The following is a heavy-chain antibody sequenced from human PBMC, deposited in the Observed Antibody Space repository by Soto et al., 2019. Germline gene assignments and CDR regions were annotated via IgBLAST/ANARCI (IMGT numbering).Heavy chain of an antibody. D-gene: IGHD3-3*01. Sequence: PSETLSLTCTVSGGSISSYYWSWIRQPPGKGLEWIGYIYYSGSTNYNPSLKSRVPISVDTSKNQFSLELSSGTAADTAVYCCARTYYDFWSGYPNKYYLDYGGQGTLVTVSS. CDR3: ARTYYDFWSGYPNKYYLDY. CDR1: GGSISSYY. CDR2: IYYSGST. J-gene: IGHJ4*02. V-gene: IGHV4-59*08.